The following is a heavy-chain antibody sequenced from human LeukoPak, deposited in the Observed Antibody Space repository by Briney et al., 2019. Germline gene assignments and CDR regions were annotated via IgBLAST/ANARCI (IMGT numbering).Heavy chain of an antibody. Sequence: PSETLSLTCAVYGGSFSGYYWSWIRQPPGKGLEWIGEINHSGSTNYSPSLKSRVTISVDTSKNQFSLKLSSVTAADTAVYYCARESRYNRLDYWGQGTLVTVSS. D-gene: IGHD1-1*01. J-gene: IGHJ4*02. CDR2: INHSGST. CDR1: GGSFSGYY. CDR3: ARESRYNRLDY. V-gene: IGHV4-34*01.